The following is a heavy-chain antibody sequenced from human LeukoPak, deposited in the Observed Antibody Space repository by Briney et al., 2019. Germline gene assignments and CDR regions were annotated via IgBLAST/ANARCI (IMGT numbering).Heavy chain of an antibody. V-gene: IGHV4-31*03. D-gene: IGHD5-12*01. CDR3: ARDRFISGYDHNYFDY. J-gene: IGHJ4*02. CDR1: GGSISSGGYY. CDR2: IYYSGST. Sequence: SETLSLTCTVSGGSISSGGYYWSWIRQHPGKGLEWIGYIYYSGSTYYNPSLKSRVTISVDTSKNQFSLKLSSVTAADTAVYYCARDRFISGYDHNYFDYWGQGTLVTVSS.